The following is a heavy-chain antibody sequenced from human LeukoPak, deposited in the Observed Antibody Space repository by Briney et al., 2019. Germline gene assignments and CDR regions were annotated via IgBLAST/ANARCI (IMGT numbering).Heavy chain of an antibody. V-gene: IGHV4-4*02. CDR2: IYHSGST. CDR1: GASISSSSW. D-gene: IGHD2-15*01. Sequence: SGTLSLTCAVSGASISSSSWLSWVRQPPGKGLEWIGEIYHSGSTNYNPPLKSRVTISVDNSKNQFSLKMSSMTAADTAVYYCARAGWYTLDNWGQGTLVTVSS. CDR3: ARAGWYTLDN. J-gene: IGHJ4*02.